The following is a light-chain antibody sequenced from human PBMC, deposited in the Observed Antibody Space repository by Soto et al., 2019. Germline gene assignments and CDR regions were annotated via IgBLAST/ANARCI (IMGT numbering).Light chain of an antibody. CDR2: EVS. J-gene: IGLJ2*01. Sequence: QSVLTQPASVSGSPGQSITISCTGTSSDVGAYNFVSWYQQFPGKAPKLMIYEVSNRPSGVSDRFSGSKSGNTASLIISGLRPEDEDDYYCSSQKASATVLFGGGTKLTVL. V-gene: IGLV2-14*01. CDR3: SSQKASATVL. CDR1: SSDVGAYNF.